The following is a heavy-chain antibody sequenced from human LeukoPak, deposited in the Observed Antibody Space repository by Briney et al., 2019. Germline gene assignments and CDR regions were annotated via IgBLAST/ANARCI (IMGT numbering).Heavy chain of an antibody. J-gene: IGHJ4*02. CDR3: TLIQGWGSGSYYRDF. CDR2: VKSRSAGETT. CDR1: GFSISNDW. V-gene: IGHV3-15*01. D-gene: IGHD3-10*01. Sequence: GGSLRLSCAASGFSISNDWMSWVRRAPGKGLAWVARVKSRSAGETTDYAAPVKGRFTISRDDSKNTLYLQMNSLKTEDTAVYYCTLIQGWGSGSYYRDFWGQGTLVTVSP.